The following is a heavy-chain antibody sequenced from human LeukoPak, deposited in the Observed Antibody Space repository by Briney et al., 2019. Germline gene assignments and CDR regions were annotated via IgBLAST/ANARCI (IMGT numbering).Heavy chain of an antibody. CDR2: MNPNSGNT. CDR3: ARDYLRSSSWSNWFDP. Sequence: GASVKVSCKASGYTFTSYDINWVRQATGQGLEWMGWMNPNSGNTGYAQKFQGRVTMTRNTSISTAYMELSSLRSEDTAVYYCARDYLRSSSWSNWFDPWGQGTLVTVSS. CDR1: GYTFTSYD. D-gene: IGHD6-13*01. J-gene: IGHJ5*02. V-gene: IGHV1-8*01.